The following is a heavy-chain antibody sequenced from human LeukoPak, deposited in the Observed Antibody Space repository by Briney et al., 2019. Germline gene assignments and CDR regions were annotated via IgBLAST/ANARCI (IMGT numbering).Heavy chain of an antibody. V-gene: IGHV3-23*01. CDR1: GFTFSSYA. CDR2: ISGSGGST. D-gene: IGHD3-9*01. CDR3: AKPRADYDILTGYSYYFDY. J-gene: IGHJ4*02. Sequence: GGSLRLSCAASGFTFSSYAMGWVRQAPGKGLEWVSAISGSGGSTYYADSVKGRFTISRDNSKNTLYLQMNSLRAEDTAVYYCAKPRADYDILTGYSYYFDYWGQGTLVTVSS.